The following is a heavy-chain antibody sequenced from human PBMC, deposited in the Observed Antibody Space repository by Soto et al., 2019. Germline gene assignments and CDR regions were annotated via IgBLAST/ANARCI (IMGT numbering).Heavy chain of an antibody. Sequence: QVQLVQSGAEVKKPGASVKVSCKVSGYTLTELSMHWVRQAPGKGLEWMGGFDPEDGETIYAQKFQGRVTMTEDTSTDTAYMELSSLRYEDTAVYYCATSFYYGSGSYYRSPFDPWGQGTLVTVSS. CDR2: FDPEDGET. D-gene: IGHD3-10*01. CDR3: ATSFYYGSGSYYRSPFDP. CDR1: GYTLTELS. V-gene: IGHV1-24*01. J-gene: IGHJ5*02.